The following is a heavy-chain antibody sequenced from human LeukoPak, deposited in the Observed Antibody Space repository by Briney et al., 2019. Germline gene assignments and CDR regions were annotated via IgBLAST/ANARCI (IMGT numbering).Heavy chain of an antibody. J-gene: IGHJ4*02. CDR2: VFYNGNT. CDR1: GAIIKREGFN. CDR3: TRRPKEPGFWSGYVDS. D-gene: IGHD3-3*01. Sequence: PSETLSLTCSVSGAIIKREGFNWDWIRQPPGKGLEYVGSVFYNGNTYYNPSLESRVTISVDTSKNQFSLKLYSVTAADTAVYYCTRRPKEPGFWSGYVDSWGQGTLVTVSS. V-gene: IGHV4-39*01.